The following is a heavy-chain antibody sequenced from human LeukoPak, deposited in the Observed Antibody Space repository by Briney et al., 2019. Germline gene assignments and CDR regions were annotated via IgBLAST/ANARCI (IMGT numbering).Heavy chain of an antibody. CDR3: ARGVSYFSESSGDY. CDR2: INQDGRET. D-gene: IGHD3-22*01. J-gene: IGHJ4*02. V-gene: IGHV3-7*01. Sequence: PGGSLRLSCAASGFSLSNHWMFWVRQAAGKGLEWVACINQDGRETRYVDSVKGRFTVSRDDARNSLFLQMNSLRAEDTALYYCARGVSYFSESSGDYWGQGTLVTVSS. CDR1: GFSLSNHW.